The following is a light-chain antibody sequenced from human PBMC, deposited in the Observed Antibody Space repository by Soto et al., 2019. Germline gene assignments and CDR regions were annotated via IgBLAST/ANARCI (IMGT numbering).Light chain of an antibody. V-gene: IGKV3-20*01. CDR1: QSVSSR. CDR3: QHYVERSPIT. Sequence: EILMTQSPGTLSFSPGERATLSCRASQSVSSRLAWYQQKPGQAPRLLISGASSRATGIPDRFSGSGSGTDFTLTISRLEPEDFALYYCQHYVERSPITFGQGTRLEIK. J-gene: IGKJ5*01. CDR2: GAS.